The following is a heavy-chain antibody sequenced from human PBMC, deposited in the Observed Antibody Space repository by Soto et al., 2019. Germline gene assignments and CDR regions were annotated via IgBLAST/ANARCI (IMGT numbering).Heavy chain of an antibody. CDR3: ARYCSGRSSYRGMDV. CDR2: ISSSGYI. Sequence: GGSLRLACAAYGFNFNSYTINCVRQAPGKRLEWLSSISSSGYIFSTDSVRGRFTISRDNAKNLVYLQITSLRAEDTAVYFCARYCSGRSSYRGMDVWGQGTTVTVSS. J-gene: IGHJ6*02. D-gene: IGHD2-15*01. V-gene: IGHV3-21*01. CDR1: GFNFNSYT.